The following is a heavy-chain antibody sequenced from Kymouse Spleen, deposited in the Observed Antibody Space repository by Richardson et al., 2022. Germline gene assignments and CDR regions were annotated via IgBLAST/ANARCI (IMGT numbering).Heavy chain of an antibody. J-gene: IGHJ4*02. CDR2: IYYSGST. CDR1: GGSISSYY. V-gene: IGHV4-59*01. Sequence: QVQLQESGPGLVKPSETLSLTCTVSGGSISSYYWSWIRQPPGKGLEWIGYIYYSGSTNYNPSLKSRVTISVDTSKNQFSLKLSSVTAADTAVYYCARADGSGSPFDYWGQGTLVTVSS. D-gene: IGHD3-10*01. CDR3: ARADGSGSPFDY.